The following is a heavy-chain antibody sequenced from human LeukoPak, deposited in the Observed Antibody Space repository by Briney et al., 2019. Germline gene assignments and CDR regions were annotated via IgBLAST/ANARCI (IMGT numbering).Heavy chain of an antibody. CDR1: GGSINDYY. CDR2: IYYSGST. Sequence: SETLSLTCTVSGGSINDYYWSWIRQPPGKGLEYIGYIYYSGSTNYNPSLKSRVTISIDTSKSHFSLKLSSVTAADTAVYHCARRFDLWGQGTMVTVSS. V-gene: IGHV4-59*08. J-gene: IGHJ3*01. CDR3: ARRFDL. D-gene: IGHD3-10*01.